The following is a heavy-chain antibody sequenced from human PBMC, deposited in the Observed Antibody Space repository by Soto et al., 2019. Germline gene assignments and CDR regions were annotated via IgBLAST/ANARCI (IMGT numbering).Heavy chain of an antibody. V-gene: IGHV1-46*01. D-gene: IGHD2-15*01. J-gene: IGHJ6*02. Sequence: ASVKVSCKASGYTFTSYSMHWVRQAPGQGLEWMGIINPSSGRTSYAQNFQGRVTMTSDTSTSIVYMEMSSLKSEDTAVYYCARDHNFGFILYAMDVWGQGTKVTVSS. CDR1: GYTFTSYS. CDR3: ARDHNFGFILYAMDV. CDR2: INPSSGRT.